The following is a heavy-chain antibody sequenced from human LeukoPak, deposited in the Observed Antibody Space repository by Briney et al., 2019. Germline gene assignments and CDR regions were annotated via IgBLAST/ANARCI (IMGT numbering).Heavy chain of an antibody. CDR1: GASFTSNY. Sequence: KSSETLSLTCTVSGASFTSNYWSWIRQPPGKGLEWIGYIYYSGTTTYSPPLERRVTMSVDMSKTQFSLGLNSVTATDTAVYYCARLDCGGDCYVDYWGQGTLVTVSS. D-gene: IGHD2-21*02. CDR3: ARLDCGGDCYVDY. CDR2: IYYSGTT. V-gene: IGHV4-59*08. J-gene: IGHJ4*02.